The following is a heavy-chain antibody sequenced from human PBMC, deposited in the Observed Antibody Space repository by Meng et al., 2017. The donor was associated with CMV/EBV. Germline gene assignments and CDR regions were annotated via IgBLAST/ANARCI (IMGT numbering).Heavy chain of an antibody. J-gene: IGHJ6*04. CDR1: GFTFSGSA. CDR3: TRIGPPIGIVVVVAATDYYYYGMDV. V-gene: IGHV3-73*01. CDR2: IRSKANSYAT. Sequence: GEALKISCAASGFTFSGSAMHWVRQASGKGLEWVGRIRSKANSYATAYAASVKGRFTISRDDSKNTAYLQMNSLKTEDTAVYYCTRIGPPIGIVVVVAATDYYYYGMDVWGKGTTVTVSS. D-gene: IGHD2-15*01.